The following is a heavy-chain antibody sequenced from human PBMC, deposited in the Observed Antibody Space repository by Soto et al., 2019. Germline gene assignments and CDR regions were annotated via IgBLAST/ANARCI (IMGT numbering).Heavy chain of an antibody. CDR2: IKQDGSEK. CDR3: ASVIFGVFITPAPYYSYYVDV. D-gene: IGHD3-3*01. Sequence: EVQLVESGGGLVQPGGSLRLSCAASGFTFSRSWMSWVRQAPGKGLEWVANIKQDGSEKYYVDSVKGRFSISRDNAKNSLNLQMNSLRVEDTAVYYCASVIFGVFITPAPYYSYYVDVWGKGTTVTVSS. V-gene: IGHV3-7*01. CDR1: GFTFSRSW. J-gene: IGHJ6*03.